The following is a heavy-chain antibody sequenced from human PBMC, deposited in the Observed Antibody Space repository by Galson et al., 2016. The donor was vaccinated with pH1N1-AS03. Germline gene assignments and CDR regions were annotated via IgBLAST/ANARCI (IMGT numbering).Heavy chain of an antibody. CDR1: GGTFSSCA. J-gene: IGHJ3*02. V-gene: IGHV1-69*06. D-gene: IGHD3-3*01. CDR2: IIAMFGTA. Sequence: SVKVSCKASGGTFSSCAISWVRQAPGQGLEWMGGIIAMFGTANYAQKVQGRVTITADKSTSTAYMELSSLRSEDTAVYYCARDANYDFWSGHDAFDIWGQGTMVTVSS. CDR3: ARDANYDFWSGHDAFDI.